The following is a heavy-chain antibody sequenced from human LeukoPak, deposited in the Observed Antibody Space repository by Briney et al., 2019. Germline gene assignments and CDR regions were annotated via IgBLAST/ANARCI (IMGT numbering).Heavy chain of an antibody. D-gene: IGHD1-26*01. CDR1: GYTFTDYY. V-gene: IGHV1-2*02. CDR2: VVPYSGAT. CDR3: ATLGATSFDY. J-gene: IGHJ4*02. Sequence: ASVKVSCKTSGYTFTDYYVHWVRQVPGQGLEFVGRVVPYSGATRYAPRFQGRVTMTRDTSIGTAYMELSRLTYGDTAVYYCATLGATSFDYWGQGTLVTVSS.